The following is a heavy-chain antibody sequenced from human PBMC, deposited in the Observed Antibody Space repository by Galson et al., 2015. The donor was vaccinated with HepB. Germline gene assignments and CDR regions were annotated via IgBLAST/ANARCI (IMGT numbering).Heavy chain of an antibody. CDR3: ARGVSGYSLRGDYYFYIDV. CDR1: GYNFNRYW. D-gene: IGHD3-3*01. J-gene: IGHJ6*03. Sequence: QSGAEVKKPGQSLKISCKGPGYNFNRYWIGWVRQIPGKGLEWMGIIYPADSDTRYSPSFQGQVTISADKSTTTAYLRWSSLKASDTAIYFCARGVSGYSLRGDYYFYIDVWGKGTTVAVSS. CDR2: IYPADSDT. V-gene: IGHV5-51*01.